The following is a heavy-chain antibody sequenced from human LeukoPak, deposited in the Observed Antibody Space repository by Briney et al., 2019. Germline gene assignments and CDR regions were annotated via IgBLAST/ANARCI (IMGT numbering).Heavy chain of an antibody. CDR3: ARVGQYYDSSGLSNAFDI. D-gene: IGHD3-22*01. V-gene: IGHV1-69*05. Sequence: SVKVSCKASGGTFSSYAISWARQAPGQGLEWMGGIIPIFGTANYAQKFQGRVTITTDESTSTAYMELSSLRSEDTAVYYCARVGQYYDSSGLSNAFDIWGQGTMVTVSS. J-gene: IGHJ3*02. CDR1: GGTFSSYA. CDR2: IIPIFGTA.